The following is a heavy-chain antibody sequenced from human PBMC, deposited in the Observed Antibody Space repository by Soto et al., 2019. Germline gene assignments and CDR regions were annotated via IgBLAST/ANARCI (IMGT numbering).Heavy chain of an antibody. J-gene: IGHJ4*02. CDR2: IYYTGST. Sequence: QVQLQESGPGLVKPSETLSLTCTVSGGSTTYYYWSWFRQAPGKGLEWLGYIYYTGSTNYNPSPKRRPTMSVDSSKSQCAVNLTSVTAEDTAVYYCAKGWGPGGIVVDYWGQGALVIVSS. D-gene: IGHD3-22*01. CDR3: AKGWGPGGIVVDY. CDR1: GGSTTYYY. V-gene: IGHV4-59*01.